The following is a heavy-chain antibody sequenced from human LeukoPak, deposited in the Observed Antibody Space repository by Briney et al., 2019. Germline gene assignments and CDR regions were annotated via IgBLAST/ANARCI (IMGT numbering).Heavy chain of an antibody. D-gene: IGHD2-15*01. J-gene: IGHJ5*02. Sequence: SETLSLTCTVSGGSITGYYWNWIRQPPAKGVEWIGYIYYSGGTNYNPSLKSRVTISVDTSKNQFSLKLTSVTAADTAVYYCARHNLYCRGVSCYPDWFDPWGQGTLVTVSS. V-gene: IGHV4-59*08. CDR2: IYYSGGT. CDR1: GGSITGYY. CDR3: ARHNLYCRGVSCYPDWFDP.